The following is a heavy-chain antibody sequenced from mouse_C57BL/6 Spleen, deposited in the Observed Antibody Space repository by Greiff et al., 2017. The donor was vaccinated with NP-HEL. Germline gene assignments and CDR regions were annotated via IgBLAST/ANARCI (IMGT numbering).Heavy chain of an antibody. CDR2: IYPSDSAN. CDR1: GYTFTSYW. Sequence: VQLQQPGAELVRPGSSVKLSCKASGYTFTSYWMDWVKQRPGQGLEWIGNIYPSDSANHYNQKFKDKATLTVDKSSSASYMQLSSLTSEGSAVYSCASRGYGYYGYFDYWDQGTTLTVSS. J-gene: IGHJ2*01. V-gene: IGHV1-61*01. CDR3: ASRGYGYYGYFDY. D-gene: IGHD2-3*01.